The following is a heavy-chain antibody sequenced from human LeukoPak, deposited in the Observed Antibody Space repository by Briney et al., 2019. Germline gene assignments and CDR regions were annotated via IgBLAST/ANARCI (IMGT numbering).Heavy chain of an antibody. V-gene: IGHV4-59*01. CDR3: ASTMVRGVIITGFDY. Sequence: NPSETLSLTCTVSGSSTSSYYWSWIRQPPGKGLEWIGYIYYSGSTNYNPSLKSRLTISVDTSKDQFSLKLSSVTAADTAVYYCASTMVRGVIITGFDYWGQGTLVTVSS. J-gene: IGHJ4*02. CDR2: IYYSGST. CDR1: GSSTSSYY. D-gene: IGHD3-10*01.